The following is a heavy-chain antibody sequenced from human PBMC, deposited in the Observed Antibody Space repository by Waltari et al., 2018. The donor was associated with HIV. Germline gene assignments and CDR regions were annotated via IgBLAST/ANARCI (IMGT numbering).Heavy chain of an antibody. V-gene: IGHV3-33*01. D-gene: IGHD6-13*01. CDR2: IWYDGSKK. CDR3: ARVPFASSWSADSFDV. Sequence: APLEESVGGVVQPGGSRSISCAATGFRVSASGMPWVRQAPGKGLQWVEVIWYDGSKKEYSDSGEGRFTISKDNSKNTLFLQMNSLRVDDTAVYFCARVPFASSWSADSFDVWGTGTRITVSS. CDR1: GFRVSASG. J-gene: IGHJ3*01.